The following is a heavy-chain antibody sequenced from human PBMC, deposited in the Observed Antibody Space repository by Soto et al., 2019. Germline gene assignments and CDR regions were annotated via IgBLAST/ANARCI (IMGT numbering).Heavy chain of an antibody. CDR1: GYTLTELS. CDR3: ATVHSGYGYAFDI. J-gene: IGHJ3*02. V-gene: IGHV1-24*01. Sequence: ASLKVSCKVSGYTLTELSMHWVRQAPGKGLEWMGGFDPEDGETIYAQKFQGRVTMTEDTSTDTAYMELSSLRSEDTAVYYCATVHSGYGYAFDIWGQGTMVTVSS. D-gene: IGHD5-12*01. CDR2: FDPEDGET.